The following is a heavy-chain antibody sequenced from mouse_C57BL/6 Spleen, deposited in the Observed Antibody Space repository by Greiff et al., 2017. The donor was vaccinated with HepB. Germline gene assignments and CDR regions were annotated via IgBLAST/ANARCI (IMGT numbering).Heavy chain of an antibody. Sequence: VQLKESGPELVKPGASVKIPCKASGYTFTDYNMDWVKQSHGKSLEWIGDINPNNGGTIYNQKFKGKATLTVDKSSSTAYMELRSLTSEDTAVYYCARGEYDGEAWFAYWGQGTLVTVSA. CDR3: ARGEYDGEAWFAY. CDR2: INPNNGGT. J-gene: IGHJ3*01. CDR1: GYTFTDYN. V-gene: IGHV1-18*01. D-gene: IGHD2-3*01.